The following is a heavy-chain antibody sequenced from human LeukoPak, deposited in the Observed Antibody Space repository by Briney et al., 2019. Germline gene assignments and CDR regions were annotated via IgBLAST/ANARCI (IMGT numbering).Heavy chain of an antibody. CDR1: GFTFSSYS. V-gene: IGHV3-21*01. J-gene: IGHJ4*02. Sequence: GGSLRLSCAASGFTFSSYSMNWVRQAPGKGLEWVSSISSSSSYIYYADSVKGRFTISRGNAKNSLYLQMNSLRAEDTAVYYCARDFEGTYYYGSGSLCDWGQGTLVTVSS. CDR3: ARDFEGTYYYGSGSLCD. D-gene: IGHD3-10*01. CDR2: ISSSSSYI.